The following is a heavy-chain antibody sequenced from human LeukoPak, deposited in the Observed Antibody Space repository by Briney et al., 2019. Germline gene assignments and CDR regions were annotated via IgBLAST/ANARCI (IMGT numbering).Heavy chain of an antibody. Sequence: GGTLRLSCAASRFTCNSYAMSAVREAPGRRVECVLTVSGRGDSTYYAESVKGRLTISRDNSKNTMYLQMNSLRAQDTAVYYCAKETLRWFGEGSYFDYWGQGTLVTVSS. CDR3: AKETLRWFGEGSYFDY. J-gene: IGHJ4*02. V-gene: IGHV3-23*01. CDR1: RFTCNSYA. D-gene: IGHD3-10*01. CDR2: VSGRGDST.